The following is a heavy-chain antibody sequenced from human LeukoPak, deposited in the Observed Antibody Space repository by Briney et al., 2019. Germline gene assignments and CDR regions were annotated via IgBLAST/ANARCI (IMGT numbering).Heavy chain of an antibody. D-gene: IGHD3/OR15-3a*01. CDR1: GFTFSSYA. Sequence: GGSLRLSCAASGFTFSSYAMTWVRQAPGKGLEWVLGISGSGGSTHYADSVKGRFIISRDNSKNTLYLQMNSLRAEDTALFYCAKVQKDLWTGYYSYFDYWGQGTLVTVSS. CDR2: ISGSGGST. V-gene: IGHV3-23*01. J-gene: IGHJ4*02. CDR3: AKVQKDLWTGYYSYFDY.